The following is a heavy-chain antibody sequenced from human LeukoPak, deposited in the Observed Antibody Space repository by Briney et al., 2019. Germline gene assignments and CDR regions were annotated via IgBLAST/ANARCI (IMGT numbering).Heavy chain of an antibody. CDR3: AGGGTVGKIDY. CDR2: INHSGST. J-gene: IGHJ4*02. CDR1: GGSISSSSYY. Sequence: SETLSLTCTVSGGSISSSSYYWGWIRQPPGKGLEWIGEINHSGSTNYNPSLKSRVTISVDTSKNQFSLKLSSVPAAATAVYYCAGGGTVGKIDYWGQGTLVTVPS. D-gene: IGHD3-16*01. V-gene: IGHV4-39*07.